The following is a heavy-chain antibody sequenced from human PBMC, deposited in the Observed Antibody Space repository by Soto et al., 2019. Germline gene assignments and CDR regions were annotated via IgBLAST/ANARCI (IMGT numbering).Heavy chain of an antibody. J-gene: IGHJ6*02. Sequence: EVHLLESGGDLVQPGGSLRLSCTASGLTFITYAMSWARQAPGKGLEWVSAIGGSGTGGRTYYADSVKGRFTISRDNPKESVYLQMNSLRADGPAVYYCAKSLEGLDGNTSDYYGMEVWGQGPAVTVSS. CDR2: IGGSGTGGRT. V-gene: IGHV3-23*01. D-gene: IGHD1-1*01. CDR1: GLTFITYA. CDR3: AKSLEGLDGNTSDYYGMEV.